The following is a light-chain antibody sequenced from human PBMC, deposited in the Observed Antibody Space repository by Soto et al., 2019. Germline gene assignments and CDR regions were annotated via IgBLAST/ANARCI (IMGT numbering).Light chain of an antibody. J-gene: IGKJ2*01. V-gene: IGKV1-5*03. CDR1: QSISSW. Sequence: DVQMTQSPSTLSASVGDRVTITCRASQSISSWLAWYQQKPGEAPKLLIHQASTLESGVPSRFSGSGFGTEFTLTISSVQPGDFATYYCQQYTSYSYTFGQGTRLEIK. CDR3: QQYTSYSYT. CDR2: QAS.